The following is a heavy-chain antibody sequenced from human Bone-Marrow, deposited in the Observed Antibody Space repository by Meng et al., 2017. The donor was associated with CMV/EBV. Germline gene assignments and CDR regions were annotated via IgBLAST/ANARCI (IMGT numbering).Heavy chain of an antibody. CDR3: ARERGYCSSTSCIFDY. V-gene: IGHV3-21*01. CDR1: GFTFSSYS. D-gene: IGHD2-2*01. CDR2: ISSSSSYI. J-gene: IGHJ4*02. Sequence: GESLKISCAASGFTFSSYSMNWVRQAPGKGLEWVSSISSSSSYIYYADSVKGRFTISRDNAKNSLYLQMNSLRAEDTAVYYCARERGYCSSTSCIFDYWGQGTRVT.